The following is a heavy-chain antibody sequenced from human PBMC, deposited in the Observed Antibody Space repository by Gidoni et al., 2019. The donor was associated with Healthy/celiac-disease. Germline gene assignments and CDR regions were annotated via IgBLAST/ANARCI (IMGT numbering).Heavy chain of an antibody. CDR2: INSKTDGGTT. J-gene: IGHJ6*02. Sequence: EVQLVESGGGLVKPGGSLRRSCSASGFTVSNSWLSLVRQAPGKGLEWVGRINSKTDGGTTDYAAPVKGRFTISRDDSKNTLYLQMNSLKTEDTAVYYCTPDQEGLWFGELQDYYGMDVWGQGTTVTVSS. D-gene: IGHD3-10*01. CDR3: TPDQEGLWFGELQDYYGMDV. CDR1: GFTVSNSW. V-gene: IGHV3-15*01.